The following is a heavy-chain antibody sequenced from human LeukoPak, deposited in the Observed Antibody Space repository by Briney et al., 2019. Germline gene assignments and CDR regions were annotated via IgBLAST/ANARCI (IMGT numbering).Heavy chain of an antibody. V-gene: IGHV1-18*01. D-gene: IGHD2-21*02. CDR3: ARTRCDGDCYSGKFYFDY. Sequence: ASVKVSCKASGYTFTSYGVSWVRQAPGQGLEWMGWITVYNGKTNYAQKVQGRVTMTTDTSTSTAYMELRSLRSDDTAVYYCARTRCDGDCYSGKFYFDYWGQGALVTVSS. CDR2: ITVYNGKT. CDR1: GYTFTSYG. J-gene: IGHJ4*02.